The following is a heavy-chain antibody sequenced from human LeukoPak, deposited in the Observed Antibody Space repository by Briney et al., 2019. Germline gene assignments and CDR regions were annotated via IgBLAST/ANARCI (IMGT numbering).Heavy chain of an antibody. J-gene: IGHJ6*04. CDR1: GGSISSGSYY. V-gene: IGHV4-61*02. D-gene: IGHD5-12*01. CDR3: ARERSGYDLPV. CDR2: IYTSGST. Sequence: SETLSLTCTVSGGSISSGSYYWSWIRQPAGKGLEWIGRIYTSGSTNYNPSLKSRVTISVDTSKNQFSLKLSSVTAADTAVYYCARERSGYDLPVWGKGTTVTISS.